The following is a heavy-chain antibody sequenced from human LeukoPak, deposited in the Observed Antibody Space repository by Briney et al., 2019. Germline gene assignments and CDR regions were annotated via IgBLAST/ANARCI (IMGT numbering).Heavy chain of an antibody. J-gene: IGHJ4*02. CDR1: GYTFTGYN. CDR2: INPNSGGT. Sequence: GASVKVSCKASGYTFTGYNMHWVRQAPGQGLEWMGWINPNSGGTNYAQKFQGRVTMTRDTSISTAYMELSRLRSDDTAVYYCARDSCSSTSCYTDYWGQGTLVTVSS. CDR3: ARDSCSSTSCYTDY. D-gene: IGHD2-2*02. V-gene: IGHV1-2*02.